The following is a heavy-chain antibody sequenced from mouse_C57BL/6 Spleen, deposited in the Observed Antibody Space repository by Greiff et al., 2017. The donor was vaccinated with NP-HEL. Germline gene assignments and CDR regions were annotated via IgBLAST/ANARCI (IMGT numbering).Heavy chain of an antibody. CDR2: IDPETGGT. CDR3: TTVVEEYYFDY. V-gene: IGHV1-15*01. CDR1: GYTFTDYE. D-gene: IGHD1-1*01. Sequence: VQLQQSGAELVRPGASVTLSCKASGYTFTDYEMHWVKQTPVHGLEWIGAIDPETGGTAYNQKFKGKAILTADKSSSTAYMELRSLTSEDSAVYYCTTVVEEYYFDYWGQGTTLTVSS. J-gene: IGHJ2*01.